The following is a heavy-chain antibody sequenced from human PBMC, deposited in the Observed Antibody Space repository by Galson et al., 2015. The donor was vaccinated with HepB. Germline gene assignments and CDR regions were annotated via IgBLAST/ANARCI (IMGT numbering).Heavy chain of an antibody. J-gene: IGHJ2*01. CDR3: ARDSILRWPNPGWYFDL. CDR2: ISSSSSYI. CDR1: GFTFSSYS. Sequence: SLRLSCAASGFTFSSYSMNWVRQAPGKGLEWVSSISSSSSYIYYADSVKGRFTISRDNAKNSLYLQMNSLRAEDTAVYYCARDSILRWPNPGWYFDLWGRGTLVTVSS. D-gene: IGHD2-21*01. V-gene: IGHV3-21*01.